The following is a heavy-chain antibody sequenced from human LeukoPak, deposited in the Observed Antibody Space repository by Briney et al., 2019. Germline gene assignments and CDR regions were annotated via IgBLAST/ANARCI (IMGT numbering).Heavy chain of an antibody. D-gene: IGHD3-16*02. V-gene: IGHV1-18*01. CDR1: GYTFTNYG. Sequence: ASVKVSCKPSGYTFTNYGISWVRQAPGERPEWMGWVSTYDGNRNYAQKFQGRVSMTVDTSTGTAYMELRSLTSDDTAIYYCARDRRRYTTTSYGYIYWGQGSLVTVSS. J-gene: IGHJ4*02. CDR2: VSTYDGNR. CDR3: ARDRRRYTTTSYGYIY.